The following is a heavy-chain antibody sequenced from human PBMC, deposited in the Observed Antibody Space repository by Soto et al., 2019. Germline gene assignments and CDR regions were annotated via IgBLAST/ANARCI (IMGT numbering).Heavy chain of an antibody. Sequence: PSETLSLTCAVYGGSFSGYYWSWIRQPPGKGLEWIGEINHSGSTNYNPSLKSRVTISVDTSKSQFSLKLSSVTAADTAVYYCTRMDIVATIDAFDIWGQGTMVTVSS. D-gene: IGHD5-12*01. J-gene: IGHJ3*02. CDR1: GGSFSGYY. CDR3: TRMDIVATIDAFDI. V-gene: IGHV4-34*01. CDR2: INHSGST.